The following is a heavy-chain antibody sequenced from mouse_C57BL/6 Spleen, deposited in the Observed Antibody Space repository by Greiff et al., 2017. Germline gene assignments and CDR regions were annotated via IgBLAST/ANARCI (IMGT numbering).Heavy chain of an antibody. CDR3: ARRGSSLYYAMDD. CDR1: GYTFTSYW. Sequence: QVQLQQPGAELVKPGASVKMSCKASGYTFTSYWLTWVKQRPGQGLEWIGDIYPGSGSTNYNEKFKSKATRTVDTSSSTAYMQLSSLTSEDSAVYYCARRGSSLYYAMDDWGQGTSVTVSS. CDR2: IYPGSGST. D-gene: IGHD1-1*01. V-gene: IGHV1-55*01. J-gene: IGHJ4*01.